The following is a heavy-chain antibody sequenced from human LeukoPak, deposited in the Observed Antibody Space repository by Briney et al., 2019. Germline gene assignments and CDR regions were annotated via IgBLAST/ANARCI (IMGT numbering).Heavy chain of an antibody. J-gene: IGHJ4*02. CDR3: ARAWHDYGSGRTGGYFDY. Sequence: SETLSLTCTVSGDSINSYYWSWIRQPPGKGLEWIAYISYSRGTNYYPSLKSRVTISVDTSKNQFSLKLSSVTAADTAVYYCARAWHDYGSGRTGGYFDYWGQGTLVTVSS. V-gene: IGHV4-59*12. D-gene: IGHD3-10*01. CDR2: ISYSRGT. CDR1: GDSINSYY.